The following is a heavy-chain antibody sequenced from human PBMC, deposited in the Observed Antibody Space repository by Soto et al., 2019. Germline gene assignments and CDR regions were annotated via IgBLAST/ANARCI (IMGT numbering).Heavy chain of an antibody. V-gene: IGHV1-69*13. D-gene: IGHD2-2*01. CDR2: IIPIFGTA. Sequence: SVKVSCKASGGTFSSYAISWVRQAPGQGLEWMGGIIPIFGTASYAQKFQGRVTITADESTSTAYMELSSLRSGDTAVYFCARAIRSQLLSDNWGQGTLVTVSS. CDR3: ARAIRSQLLSDN. J-gene: IGHJ4*02. CDR1: GGTFSSYA.